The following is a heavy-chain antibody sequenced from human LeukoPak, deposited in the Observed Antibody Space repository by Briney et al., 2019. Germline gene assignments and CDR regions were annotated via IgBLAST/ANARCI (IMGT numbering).Heavy chain of an antibody. CDR3: ARGGRGASNWTPYNWFDP. CDR1: GFNFTTYG. D-gene: IGHD3/OR15-3a*01. J-gene: IGHJ5*02. V-gene: IGHV3-33*01. Sequence: PGRSLRLSCAASGFNFTTYGMHWVRQAPGKGLEWVALVWYDGTIKYYADSVKVRFTISRDNSKNTLFLQMSSLRAEDTALYYWARGGRGASNWTPYNWFDPWGQGTLVTVSS. CDR2: VWYDGTIK.